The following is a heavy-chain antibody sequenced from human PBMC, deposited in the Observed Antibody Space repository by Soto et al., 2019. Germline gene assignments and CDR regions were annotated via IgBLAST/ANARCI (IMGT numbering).Heavy chain of an antibody. D-gene: IGHD6-13*01. CDR2: IYPGDSDT. J-gene: IGHJ5*02. CDR3: ARRGSSWYLGRNWFDP. Sequence: PGESLKISCKGRGYGFTSYWLGWVRHMPGKGLEWMGIIYPGDSDTRYSPSFQGQVTISADKSISTAYLQWSSLKASDTAMYYCARRGSSWYLGRNWFDPWGQGTLVTVSS. V-gene: IGHV5-51*01. CDR1: GYGFTSYW.